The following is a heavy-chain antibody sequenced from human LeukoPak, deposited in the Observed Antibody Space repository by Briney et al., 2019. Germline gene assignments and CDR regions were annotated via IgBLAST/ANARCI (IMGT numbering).Heavy chain of an antibody. D-gene: IGHD3-3*01. J-gene: IGHJ3*02. Sequence: PSETLSLTCAVYGGSFSGYYWSWIRQPPGKGLEWIGEINHSGSTNYNPSLKSRVTISADTSKNQFSLKLSSVTAADTAVYYCARATIFGVVIGAFDIWGQGTMVTVSS. CDR2: INHSGST. V-gene: IGHV4-34*01. CDR1: GGSFSGYY. CDR3: ARATIFGVVIGAFDI.